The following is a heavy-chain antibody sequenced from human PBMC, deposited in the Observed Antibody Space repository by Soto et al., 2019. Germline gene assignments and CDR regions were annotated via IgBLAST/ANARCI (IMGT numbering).Heavy chain of an antibody. CDR1: GFTFSSYA. D-gene: IGHD2-15*01. Sequence: EVQLLESGGGLVQPGGSLRLSCAASGFTFSSYAMSWVRQAPGKGLEWVSAISGSGGSTYYADSVKGRFTISRDNSKNTLYLQMNSLRAEDTAVYYCAKDLLGGNVVVVAATPLGNWGQGTLVTVSS. J-gene: IGHJ4*02. CDR3: AKDLLGGNVVVVAATPLGN. CDR2: ISGSGGST. V-gene: IGHV3-23*01.